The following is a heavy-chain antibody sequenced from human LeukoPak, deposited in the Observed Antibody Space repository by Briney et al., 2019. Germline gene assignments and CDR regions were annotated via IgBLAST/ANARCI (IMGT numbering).Heavy chain of an antibody. V-gene: IGHV3-7*01. J-gene: IGHJ3*02. CDR1: GLTFSIYW. CDR2: TNPDGSEK. Sequence: PGESLRLSCAVPGLTFSIYWMCWVRQAPGKGLEWVANTNPDGSEKYYVDSVKGRFTISRDNAKDSLYLQMNSLRGEDTAVYYCVRGHHGLEIWGQGTMVTVSS. CDR3: VRGHHGLEI.